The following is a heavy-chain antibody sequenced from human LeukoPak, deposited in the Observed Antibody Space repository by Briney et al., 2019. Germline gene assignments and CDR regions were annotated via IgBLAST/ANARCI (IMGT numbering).Heavy chain of an antibody. CDR3: ARGWGLFDY. CDR2: INHSGST. CDR1: GGSFSGYY. D-gene: IGHD7-27*01. Sequence: SETLSHACAVYGGSFSGYYWSWIRQPPGKGLEWIGEINHSGSTNYNPSLKGRVTISVDTSKNQFSLKLSSVTAADTAVYYCARGWGLFDYWGQGTLVTVSS. J-gene: IGHJ4*02. V-gene: IGHV4-34*01.